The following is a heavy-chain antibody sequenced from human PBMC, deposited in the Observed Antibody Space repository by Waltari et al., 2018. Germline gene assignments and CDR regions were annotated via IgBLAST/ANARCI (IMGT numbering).Heavy chain of an antibody. D-gene: IGHD6-13*01. CDR2: IKRDASEK. CDR3: ARDLMRVAGTL. CDR1: AFSSICSW. Sequence: QLVSYGGGLVQPGESLRLSARASAFSSICSWLTWVRQAPGKGLEWGDNIKRDASEKSYVGSGECRFTISRDNAENSIYRQMNSLRVEDTAVYYCARDLMRVAGTLWGQGTRVTVSS. J-gene: IGHJ4*02. V-gene: IGHV3-7*04.